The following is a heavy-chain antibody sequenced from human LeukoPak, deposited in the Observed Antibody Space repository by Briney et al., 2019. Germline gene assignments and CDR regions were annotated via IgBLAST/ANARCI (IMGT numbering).Heavy chain of an antibody. CDR3: ARDMITFGGVPPFEY. CDR1: GGSISSYY. CDR2: VHYSGST. V-gene: IGHV4-59*01. Sequence: SETLSLTCTASGGSISSYYWSWIRQPPGKGLEWIGYVHYSGSTNYNPSLKSRVTISVDTSKNQFSLRLSSVTAADTAVYYCARDMITFGGVPPFEYWGQGTLVTVSS. D-gene: IGHD3-16*01. J-gene: IGHJ4*02.